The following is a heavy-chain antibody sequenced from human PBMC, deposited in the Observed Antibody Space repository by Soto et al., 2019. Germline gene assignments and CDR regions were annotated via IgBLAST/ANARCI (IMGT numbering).Heavy chain of an antibody. CDR2: IYYSGST. J-gene: IGHJ4*02. D-gene: IGHD6-13*01. V-gene: IGHV4-59*01. CDR1: GGSISSYY. CDR3: ARGVDSSWYSFDY. Sequence: SETLSLTCTVSGGSISSYYWSWIRQPPGKGLEWIAYIYYSGSTNYNPSLKSRVTISVDTSKNQFSLKLSSVTAADTAVYYCARGVDSSWYSFDYWGQGTLVTVSS.